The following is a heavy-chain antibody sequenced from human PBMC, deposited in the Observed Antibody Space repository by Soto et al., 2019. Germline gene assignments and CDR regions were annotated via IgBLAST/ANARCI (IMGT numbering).Heavy chain of an antibody. CDR1: GFSFSVNGVA. CDR2: IYWDDDQ. J-gene: IGHJ4*02. Sequence: QITLKESGPTLVKPTQTLTLTCTFSGFSFSVNGVAVGWIRRPPGQALEWLALIYWDDDQRYNPSLKDRLTITKDTSRNQVVLTMTNMDPVDTATYYCAHKRDVSRGFKYWGQGTLVTVSS. CDR3: AHKRDVSRGFKY. D-gene: IGHD3-10*01. V-gene: IGHV2-5*02.